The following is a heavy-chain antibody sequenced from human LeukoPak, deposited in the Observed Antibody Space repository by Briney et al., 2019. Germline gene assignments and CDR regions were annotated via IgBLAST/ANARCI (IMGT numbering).Heavy chain of an antibody. J-gene: IGHJ6*04. D-gene: IGHD2-2*01. Sequence: ASVKVSCKASDYTFTSYGISWVRQAPGQGLEWMGWISAYNGNTNYAQKLQGRVTMTTDTSTSTAYMELRSLRSDDTAVYYCARDDADVVVPAAMRVGMDVWGKGTTVTVSS. CDR2: ISAYNGNT. V-gene: IGHV1-18*04. CDR1: DYTFTSYG. CDR3: ARDDADVVVPAAMRVGMDV.